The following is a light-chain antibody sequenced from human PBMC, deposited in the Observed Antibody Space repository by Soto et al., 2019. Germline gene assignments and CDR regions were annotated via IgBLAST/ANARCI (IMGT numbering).Light chain of an antibody. CDR1: SSDIGGYNY. CDR3: SSHAGSNNLGV. J-gene: IGLJ2*01. CDR2: EVT. V-gene: IGLV2-8*01. Sequence: QSALTQPPSASGSPGQSVTISCTGTSSDIGGYNYVSWYQQHPGKAPKLMIYEVTKRPSGVPDRLSGSKSGNTASLTVSGLQAEDEADYYRSSHAGSNNLGVFGGGTKLTV.